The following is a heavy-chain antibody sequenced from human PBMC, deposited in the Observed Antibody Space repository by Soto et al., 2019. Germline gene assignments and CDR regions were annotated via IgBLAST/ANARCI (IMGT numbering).Heavy chain of an antibody. Sequence: SETLSLTCAVYGGSFSGYYWSWIRQPPGKGLEWIGEINHSGSTNYNPSLKSRVTISVDTSKNQFSLKLSSVTAADTAVYYCARGGHYYDSSGYYYQVYYYGMDVWGQGTTVTVSS. CDR3: ARGGHYYDSSGYYYQVYYYGMDV. D-gene: IGHD3-22*01. V-gene: IGHV4-34*01. J-gene: IGHJ6*02. CDR1: GGSFSGYY. CDR2: INHSGST.